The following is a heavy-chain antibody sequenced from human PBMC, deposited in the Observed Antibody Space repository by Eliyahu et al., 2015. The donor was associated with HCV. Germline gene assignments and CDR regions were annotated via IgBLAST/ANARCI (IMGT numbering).Heavy chain of an antibody. CDR2: IKSKTDGGTT. V-gene: IGHV3-15*01. Sequence: EVQLVESGGGLVKPGGSLRXXWAASGFTFSKAWMXWVRQAPGEGVGWIGRIKSKTDGGTTDYAAPVKGRFTISRDDSKSTLYLQMNSLKTEDTAVYYCTTGAPGGFDYYLDVWGQGTTVTVSS. D-gene: IGHD3-10*01. CDR3: TTGAPGGFDYYLDV. J-gene: IGHJ6*03. CDR1: GFTFSKAW.